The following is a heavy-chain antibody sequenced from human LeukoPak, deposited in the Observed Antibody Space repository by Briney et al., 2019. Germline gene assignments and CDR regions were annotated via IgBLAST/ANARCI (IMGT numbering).Heavy chain of an antibody. CDR2: INPNSGGT. J-gene: IGHJ4*02. CDR1: GYTFTSYG. Sequence: ASVKVSCKASGYTFTSYGISWVRQAPGQGLEWMGWINPNSGGTNYAQKFQGRVTMTRDTSISTAYMELSRLRSDDTAVYYCARESIAAAGDPFDYWGQGTLVTVSS. CDR3: ARESIAAAGDPFDY. V-gene: IGHV1-2*02. D-gene: IGHD6-13*01.